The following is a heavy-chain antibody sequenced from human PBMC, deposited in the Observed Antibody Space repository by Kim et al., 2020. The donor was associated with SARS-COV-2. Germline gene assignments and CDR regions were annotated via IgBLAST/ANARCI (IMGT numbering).Heavy chain of an antibody. CDR3: AREMATMGFLYGMDV. CDR1: GFTFSSYE. Sequence: GGSLRLSCAASGFTFSSYEMNWVRQAPGKGLEWVSYISSSGSTIYYADSVKGRFTISRDNAKNSLYLQMNSLRAEDTAVYYCAREMATMGFLYGMDVWGQGTTVTVSS. CDR2: ISSSGSTI. D-gene: IGHD5-12*01. V-gene: IGHV3-48*03. J-gene: IGHJ6*02.